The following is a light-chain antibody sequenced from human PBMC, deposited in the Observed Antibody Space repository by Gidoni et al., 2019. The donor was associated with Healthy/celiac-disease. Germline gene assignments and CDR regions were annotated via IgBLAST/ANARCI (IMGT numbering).Light chain of an antibody. J-gene: IGKJ2*03. CDR3: QQYYSTPPYS. Sequence: DLVMTQAPDSLAVSLGERATINCKSSQSVLYSSNNKNYLVWYQQKPGQPPKLLIYWASTRESGVPDRFSGSGSGTDFTLAISSLQAEDVAVYYCQQYYSTPPYSFGQGTKLEIK. CDR2: WAS. V-gene: IGKV4-1*01. CDR1: QSVLYSSNNKNY.